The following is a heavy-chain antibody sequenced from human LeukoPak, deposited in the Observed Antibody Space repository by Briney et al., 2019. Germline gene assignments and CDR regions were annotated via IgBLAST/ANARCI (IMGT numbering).Heavy chain of an antibody. Sequence: GGSLRLSCSASGFTFNNYAMSWVRQAPGKGLEWVSTISGSGGSTYYADSVKGRFANSRDNSKNTLYLQMNSLRAEDTAVYYCAKEGDLILAPIDFWGQGALVTVSS. J-gene: IGHJ4*02. V-gene: IGHV3-23*01. D-gene: IGHD3-22*01. CDR2: ISGSGGST. CDR1: GFTFNNYA. CDR3: AKEGDLILAPIDF.